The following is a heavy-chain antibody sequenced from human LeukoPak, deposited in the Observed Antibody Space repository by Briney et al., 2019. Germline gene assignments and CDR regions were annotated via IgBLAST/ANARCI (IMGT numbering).Heavy chain of an antibody. CDR3: AREWGLYDSSGYYPFDY. J-gene: IGHJ4*02. V-gene: IGHV1-3*01. CDR2: INAGNGNT. Sequence: ASVKVSCKASGYTFTSYAMHWVRQAPGQRLEWMGWINAGNGNTKYSQKFQGRVTITRDTSASTAYMELSSLRSEDTAVYYCAREWGLYDSSGYYPFDYWGQGTLVTVSS. CDR1: GYTFTSYA. D-gene: IGHD3-22*01.